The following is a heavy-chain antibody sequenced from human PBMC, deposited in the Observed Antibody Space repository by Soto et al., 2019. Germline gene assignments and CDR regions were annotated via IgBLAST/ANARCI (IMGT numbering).Heavy chain of an antibody. CDR1: GFTFSTYA. CDR3: AKERPGVMFLWGFHSGDHGMDV. J-gene: IGHJ6*04. CDR2: VSANGLNT. V-gene: IGHV3-23*01. Sequence: GGSLRLSCAASGFTFSTYAMAWVRQAPGKGLEWVSGVSANGLNTDYADPVKGRFYISRDNSKNTVSLHMNSLRAEDTALYYCAKERPGVMFLWGFHSGDHGMDVCGKGSRVPVP. D-gene: IGHD2-21*01.